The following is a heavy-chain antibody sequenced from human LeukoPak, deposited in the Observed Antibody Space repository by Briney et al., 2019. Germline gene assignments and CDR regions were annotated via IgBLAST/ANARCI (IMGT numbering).Heavy chain of an antibody. Sequence: PSETLSLTCTVSGGSISSGGYYWSWIRQHPGKGLEWIGYIYYSGSTYYNPSLKSRVTISVDTPKNQFSLKLSSVTAADTAVYYCARTDPSSSYIEKWGQGTLVTVSS. D-gene: IGHD3-3*01. CDR2: IYYSGST. CDR1: GGSISSGGYY. J-gene: IGHJ4*02. V-gene: IGHV4-31*03. CDR3: ARTDPSSSYIEK.